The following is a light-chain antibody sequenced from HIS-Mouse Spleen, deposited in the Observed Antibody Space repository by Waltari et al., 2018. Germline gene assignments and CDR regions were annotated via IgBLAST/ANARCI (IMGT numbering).Light chain of an antibody. V-gene: IGLV2-14*01. CDR3: SSYTSSSTLV. CDR1: SSDVGGYNY. Sequence: QSALTQPASVSGSPGQSLTISCTGTSSDVGGYNYFSWDQQHPGKAPKLMIYEVSNRPSGVSNRFSGSKSGNTASLTISGLQAEDEADYYCSSYTSSSTLVFGGGTKLTVL. J-gene: IGLJ3*02. CDR2: EVS.